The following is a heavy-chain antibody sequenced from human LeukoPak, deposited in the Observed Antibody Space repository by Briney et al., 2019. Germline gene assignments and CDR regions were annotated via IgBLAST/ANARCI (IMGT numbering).Heavy chain of an antibody. CDR3: ARDNAGLVKHLDAFDL. V-gene: IGHV3-33*01. CDR2: IWNDGSNT. D-gene: IGHD1-26*01. CDR1: GFIFSDYG. J-gene: IGHJ3*01. Sequence: GGSLRLSCPASGFIFSDYGMHWVRQAPGKGLEWVAVIWNDGSNTYYGDTVKGLFTISRDNSKNTLYLQMNSLRAEDTAVYYCARDNAGLVKHLDAFDLWGQGTMVTVAS.